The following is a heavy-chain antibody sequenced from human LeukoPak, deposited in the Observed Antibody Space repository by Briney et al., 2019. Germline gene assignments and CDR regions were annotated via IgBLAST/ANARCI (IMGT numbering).Heavy chain of an antibody. D-gene: IGHD6-19*01. V-gene: IGHV4-59*08. Sequence: KPSETLSLTCTVSGGSISSYYWSWIRQPPGKGLEWIGYIYYSGSTNYNPSLKSRVTISVDTSKNQFSLKLSSVTAADTAVYYCARGLAGWGYNWFDPWGQGTLVTVSS. CDR2: IYYSGST. J-gene: IGHJ5*02. CDR1: GGSISSYY. CDR3: ARGLAGWGYNWFDP.